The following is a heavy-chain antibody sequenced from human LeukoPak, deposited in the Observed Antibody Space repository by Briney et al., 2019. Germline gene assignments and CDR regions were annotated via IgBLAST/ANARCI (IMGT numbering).Heavy chain of an antibody. V-gene: IGHV5-10-1*01. Sequence: GESLKISCTGSGYSFTTYWISWVRQMPGKGLEWMGRIDPSDSYTNYSPSFQGHATISADKSFSTAYLQWTSLKASDTAMYYCARHEIVVVPVDYYYYGMDVWGQGTTVTVSS. D-gene: IGHD2-2*01. CDR1: GYSFTTYW. CDR3: ARHEIVVVPVDYYYYGMDV. CDR2: IDPSDSYT. J-gene: IGHJ6*02.